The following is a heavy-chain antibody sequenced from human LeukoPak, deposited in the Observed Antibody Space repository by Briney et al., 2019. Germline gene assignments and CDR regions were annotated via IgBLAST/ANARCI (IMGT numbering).Heavy chain of an antibody. V-gene: IGHV1-18*04. D-gene: IGHD3-3*01. Sequence: GASVKVSCKASGYTFTGYYMHWVRQAPGQGLEWMGWISAYNGNTNYAQKLQGRVTMTTDTSTSTAYMELRSLRSDDTAVYYCARAYYDFWSGYPFDYWGQGTLVAVSS. CDR2: ISAYNGNT. J-gene: IGHJ4*02. CDR3: ARAYYDFWSGYPFDY. CDR1: GYTFTGYY.